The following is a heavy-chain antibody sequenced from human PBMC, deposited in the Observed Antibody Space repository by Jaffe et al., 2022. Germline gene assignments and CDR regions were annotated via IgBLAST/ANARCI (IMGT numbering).Heavy chain of an antibody. CDR1: GGSISSYY. J-gene: IGHJ6*03. CDR3: ARDRGLYYYYYYMDV. V-gene: IGHV4-59*01. CDR2: IYYSGST. D-gene: IGHD3-10*01. Sequence: QVQLQESGPGLVKPSETLSLTCTVSGGSISSYYWSWIRQPPGKGLEWIGYIYYSGSTNYNPSLKSRVTISVDTSKNQFSLKLSSVTAADTAVYYCARDRGLYYYYYYMDVWGKGTTVTVSS.